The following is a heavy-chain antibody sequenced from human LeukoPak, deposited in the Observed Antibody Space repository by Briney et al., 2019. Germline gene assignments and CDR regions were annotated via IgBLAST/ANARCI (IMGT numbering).Heavy chain of an antibody. CDR2: ISSSGSTI. D-gene: IGHD6-19*01. V-gene: IGHV3-48*03. CDR3: ARDSSGWSDY. J-gene: IGHJ4*02. CDR1: GFTFSSYE. Sequence: GGSLRLSCAASGFTFSSYEMNWVRQAPGRGLEWVSYISSSGSTIYYADSVKGRFTISRGNAKNSLYLQINSLRAEDTAVYYCARDSSGWSDYWGQGTLVTVSS.